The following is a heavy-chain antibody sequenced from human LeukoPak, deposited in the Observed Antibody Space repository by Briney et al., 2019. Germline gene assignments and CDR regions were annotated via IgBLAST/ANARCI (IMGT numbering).Heavy chain of an antibody. V-gene: IGHV3-30*02. CDR3: AKVVDNLDY. Sequence: PGGSLRLPCAASGFTFSHYGMHWVRQAPGKGLEGVEFIRYDGSNKYYADSVKGRFTISRDNYKNTLYLQMNSLSADDTAISYCAKVVDNLDYWGQGTLVSVSS. J-gene: IGHJ4*02. CDR1: GFTFSHYG. D-gene: IGHD2-15*01. CDR2: IRYDGSNK.